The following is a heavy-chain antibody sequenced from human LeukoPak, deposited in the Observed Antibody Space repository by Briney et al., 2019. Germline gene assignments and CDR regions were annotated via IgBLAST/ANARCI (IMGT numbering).Heavy chain of an antibody. D-gene: IGHD1-26*01. CDR1: GFIFSGSW. Sequence: GGSLRLSCTASGFIFSGSWMAWIRQAPGKGLEWVAIIKKDGSEKYYVDSMKGRFTISRDNAKNSLFLQMNSLRAEDTAVYYCAKDLSYSPVADAFDIWGQGTMVTVSS. CDR3: AKDLSYSPVADAFDI. CDR2: IKKDGSEK. J-gene: IGHJ3*02. V-gene: IGHV3-7*03.